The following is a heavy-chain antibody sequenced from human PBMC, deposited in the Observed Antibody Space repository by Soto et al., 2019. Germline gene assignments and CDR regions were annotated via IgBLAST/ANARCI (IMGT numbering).Heavy chain of an antibody. CDR1: GFTFSSYG. D-gene: IGHD3-10*01. CDR3: AKGPKLLVIGDRCPLHY. V-gene: IGHV3-30*18. J-gene: IGHJ4*02. Sequence: GGSLRLSCAASGFTFSSYGMHWVRQAPGKGLEWVAVISYDGSNKYYADSVKGRFTISRDNSKNTLYLQMNSLRAEDTAVYYCAKGPKLLVIGDRCPLHYCPQGP. CDR2: ISYDGSNK.